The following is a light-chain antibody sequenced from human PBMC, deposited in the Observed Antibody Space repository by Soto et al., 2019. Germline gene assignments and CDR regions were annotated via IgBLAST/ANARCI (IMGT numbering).Light chain of an antibody. Sequence: DIQMTQSPSSLSASVGDRVTITCRASQGISNYLAWYQQKPGKVPKLLIYAASTLQSGVPFRLSGSGSGTDFTLTISSLQPEDVATYYDQTYNSAPLTVGPWTKVDIK. V-gene: IGKV1-27*01. CDR1: QGISNY. CDR2: AAS. J-gene: IGKJ3*01. CDR3: QTYNSAPLT.